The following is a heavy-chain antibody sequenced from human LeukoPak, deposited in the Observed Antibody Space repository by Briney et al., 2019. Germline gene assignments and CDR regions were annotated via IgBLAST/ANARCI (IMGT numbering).Heavy chain of an antibody. CDR1: GGSISSGYYY. CDR2: IYTSGST. D-gene: IGHD6-13*01. CDR3: ARGKIGADDYKYRDV. J-gene: IGHJ6*03. V-gene: IGHV4-61*02. Sequence: PSETLSLTCTVSGGSISSGYYYWSWIRQPAGKGLEWIGRIYTSGSTNYDPSLKSRVTISVDTSKNQFSLKLSSVTAADTAVYYCARGKIGADDYKYRDVGGKGTTVTISS.